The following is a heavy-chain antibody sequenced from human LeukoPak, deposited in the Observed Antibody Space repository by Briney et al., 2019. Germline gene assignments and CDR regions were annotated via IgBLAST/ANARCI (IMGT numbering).Heavy chain of an antibody. J-gene: IGHJ6*02. CDR2: ISSNGGST. V-gene: IGHV3-64*01. Sequence: PGGSLRLSCAASGFTFSDYYMSWIRQAPGKGLEYVSAISSNGGSTYYANSGKGRFTISRDNSKNTLYLQMGSLRAEDMAVYYCARVEMYYDTLMDVWGQGTTVTVSS. D-gene: IGHD3-22*01. CDR3: ARVEMYYDTLMDV. CDR1: GFTFSDYY.